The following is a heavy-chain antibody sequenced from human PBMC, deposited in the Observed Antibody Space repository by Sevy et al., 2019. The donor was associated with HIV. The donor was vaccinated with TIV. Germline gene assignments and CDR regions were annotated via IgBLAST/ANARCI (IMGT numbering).Heavy chain of an antibody. V-gene: IGHV3-23*01. J-gene: IGHJ4*02. CDR1: GLSFNNYA. CDR3: AGRKVGDFWSGSVRGPWAGGPLLDY. CDR2: ISHSGDNT. Sequence: GGSLRLSCTSSGLSFNNYALTWVRQAPGKGLEWVSTISHSGDNTNYADSVKGRFSISRDNSENTLYLQMNSLRAEDTALYYCAGRKVGDFWSGSVRGPWAGGPLLDYWGQGTLVTVSS. D-gene: IGHD3-3*01.